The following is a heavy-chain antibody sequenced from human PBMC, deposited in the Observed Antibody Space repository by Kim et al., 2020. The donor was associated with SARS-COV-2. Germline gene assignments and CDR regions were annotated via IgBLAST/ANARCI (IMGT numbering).Heavy chain of an antibody. CDR2: ISYDGSHH. D-gene: IGHD1-26*01. V-gene: IGHV3-30*04. J-gene: IGHJ5*02. CDR1: GFTFSSYP. Sequence: GGSLRLSCAASGFTFSSYPMLWVRQAPGKGLEWVAVISYDGSHHYYADSVKDRFTFSRDNSKNTLYLQMNSLRPEDTAVYYCARAALMGPTYWFDPWGRGTQVTVSS. CDR3: ARAALMGPTYWFDP.